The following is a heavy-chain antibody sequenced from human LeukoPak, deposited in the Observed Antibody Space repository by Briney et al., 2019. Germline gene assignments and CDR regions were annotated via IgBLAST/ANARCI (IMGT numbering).Heavy chain of an antibody. D-gene: IGHD3-9*01. J-gene: IGHJ4*02. Sequence: GGSLRLSCAASGFTFSSYWMNWARQAPGKGLEWVASINHNGNVNYYVDSVKGRFTISRDNAKNSLYLQMNSLRAEDTAVYYCARVSYDILTGYSYIDYWGQGTLVTVSS. CDR1: GFTFSSYW. V-gene: IGHV3-7*01. CDR2: INHNGNVN. CDR3: ARVSYDILTGYSYIDY.